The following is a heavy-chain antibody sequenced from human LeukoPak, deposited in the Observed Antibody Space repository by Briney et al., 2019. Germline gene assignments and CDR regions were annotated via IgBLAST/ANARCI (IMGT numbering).Heavy chain of an antibody. D-gene: IGHD3-22*01. Sequence: SETLSLTCAVYGGSFSGYYWSWIRQPPGKGLEWIGEINHSGSTNYNPSLKSRVTISVDASKNQFSLKLSSVTAADTAVYYCARGLQNYYDSSGYYYFDYWGQGTLVTVSS. CDR3: ARGLQNYYDSSGYYYFDY. CDR2: INHSGST. J-gene: IGHJ4*02. CDR1: GGSFSGYY. V-gene: IGHV4-34*01.